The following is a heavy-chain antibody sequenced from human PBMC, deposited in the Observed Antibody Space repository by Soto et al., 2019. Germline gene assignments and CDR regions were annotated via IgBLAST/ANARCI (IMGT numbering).Heavy chain of an antibody. CDR2: MNPNSGNT. CDR3: AREHSSSWRFDY. Sequence: GTSVKLSCEACGDRFTSYDINWVRQATGQGLEWMGWMNPNSGNTGYAQKFQGRVTMTRNTSISTAYMELSSLRSEDTAVYYCAREHSSSWRFDYWGQGTLVTVSS. V-gene: IGHV1-8*01. J-gene: IGHJ4*02. D-gene: IGHD6-13*01. CDR1: GDRFTSYD.